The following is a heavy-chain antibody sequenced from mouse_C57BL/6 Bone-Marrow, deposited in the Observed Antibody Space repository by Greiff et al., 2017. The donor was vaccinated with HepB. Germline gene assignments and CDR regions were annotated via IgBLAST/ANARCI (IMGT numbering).Heavy chain of an antibody. CDR1: GYTFTDYN. CDR3: ARCDYDSLYFDY. V-gene: IGHV1-18*01. CDR2: INPNNGGT. D-gene: IGHD2-4*01. J-gene: IGHJ2*01. Sequence: EVHLVESGPELVKPGASVKIPCKASGYTFTDYNMDWVKQSHGKSLEWIGDINPNNGGTIYNQKFKGKATLTVDKSSSTAYMELRSLTSEDTAVYYCARCDYDSLYFDYWGQGTTLTVSS.